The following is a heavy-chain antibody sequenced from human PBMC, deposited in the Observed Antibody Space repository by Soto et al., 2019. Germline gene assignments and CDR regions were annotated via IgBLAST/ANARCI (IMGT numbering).Heavy chain of an antibody. D-gene: IGHD3-3*01. V-gene: IGHV3-7*03. CDR3: AKLGSGYYTGLYFDY. Sequence: GGSLRLSCAASGFTFGDYWMSWVRQALGKGLEWVAHIKKDGSENYYVDSVTGRFTVSRDNTKNSLYLQMNSLRAEDTAVYYCAKLGSGYYTGLYFDYWGQGTLVTVSS. CDR2: IKKDGSEN. J-gene: IGHJ4*02. CDR1: GFTFGDYW.